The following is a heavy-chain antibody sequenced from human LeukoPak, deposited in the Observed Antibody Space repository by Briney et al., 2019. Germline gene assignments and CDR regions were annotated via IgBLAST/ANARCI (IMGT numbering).Heavy chain of an antibody. D-gene: IGHD2-15*01. CDR1: GFTVSGNY. CDR3: ARAQYCSGGSCYSGTLGS. CDR2: IYSGADT. V-gene: IGHV3-53*04. J-gene: IGHJ5*02. Sequence: GGSLRLSCAASGFTVSGNYMSWVRQAPGKGLEWISVIYSGADTYYADSVKGRFTISRHSSQNTVYLQMNSLRAEDTAVYYCARAQYCSGGSCYSGTLGSWGQGTLVTVSS.